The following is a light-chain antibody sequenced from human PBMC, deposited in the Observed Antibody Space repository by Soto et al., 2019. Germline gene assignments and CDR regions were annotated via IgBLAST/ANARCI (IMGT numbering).Light chain of an antibody. CDR2: NVN. V-gene: IGLV2-14*01. CDR3: SSFKSSNTYV. J-gene: IGLJ1*01. Sequence: QSSRPQSSSGSGSPGRSITLSCPGTSSDVGNYNYVSWYQQHPGEVPKLIIFNVNNRPSGVSNRFSGSKSGNTASLTISGLQAEDEADYYCSSFKSSNTYVFGTGTKVTVL. CDR1: SSDVGNYNY.